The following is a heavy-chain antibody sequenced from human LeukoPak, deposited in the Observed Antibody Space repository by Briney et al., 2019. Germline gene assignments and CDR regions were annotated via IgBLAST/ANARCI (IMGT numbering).Heavy chain of an antibody. CDR1: GFAFSSYA. V-gene: IGHV3-30*04. J-gene: IGHJ4*02. CDR2: ISYDGSTK. D-gene: IGHD3-3*01. CDR3: AGHFGAWHYFDY. Sequence: GGSLRLSCAASGFAFSSYAIHWVRQAPGKGLEWVALISYDGSTKYSTDSVKGRFTISRDNSKNTLYLQMNSLRPEDTAVYYCAGHFGAWHYFDYWGLGTLVTVSS.